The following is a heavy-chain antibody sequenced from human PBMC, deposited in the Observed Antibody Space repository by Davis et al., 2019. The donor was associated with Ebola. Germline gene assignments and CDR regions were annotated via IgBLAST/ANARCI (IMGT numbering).Heavy chain of an antibody. V-gene: IGHV1-18*01. D-gene: IGHD3-10*01. CDR2: ISAYNGNT. CDR3: ARAVTMVLPSGWFDP. Sequence: AASVKVSCKASGYTFMSYGISWVRQAPGHGLHWMGWISAYNGNTNYAQNLQGRVTMTTDTSTSTAYMEVRSLRYDDTAVYYCARAVTMVLPSGWFDPWGQGTLVTVSS. CDR1: GYTFMSYG. J-gene: IGHJ5*02.